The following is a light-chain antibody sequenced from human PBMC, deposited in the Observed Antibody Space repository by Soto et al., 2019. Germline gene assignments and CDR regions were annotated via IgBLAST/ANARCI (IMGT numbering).Light chain of an antibody. CDR1: QSISTY. CDR2: DTS. V-gene: IGKV3-11*01. CDR3: QQRTNWPYGWT. J-gene: IGKJ1*01. Sequence: ENVLTQSPATLSLSPGERATLSCRASQSISTYVAWYQQTPGQAPRLLIYDTSKRATGIPDRFSGSGSGSDFTLTIHSLEPEDFSVYFCQQRTNWPYGWTCGQGTKLEIK.